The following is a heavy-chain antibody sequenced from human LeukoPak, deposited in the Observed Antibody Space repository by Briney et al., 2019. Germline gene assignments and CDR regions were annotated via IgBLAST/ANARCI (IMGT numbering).Heavy chain of an antibody. D-gene: IGHD4-17*01. CDR3: ARGQTRLGVAVTTIDY. V-gene: IGHV4-34*01. CDR1: GGSLSGYY. Sequence: SETLSLTCAVYGGSLSGYYWSWIRQPPGKGLEWIGEINHSGSTNYNPSLKSRVTISVDTSKNQFSLKLSSVTAADTAVYYCARGQTRLGVAVTTIDYWGQGTLVTVSS. CDR2: INHSGST. J-gene: IGHJ4*02.